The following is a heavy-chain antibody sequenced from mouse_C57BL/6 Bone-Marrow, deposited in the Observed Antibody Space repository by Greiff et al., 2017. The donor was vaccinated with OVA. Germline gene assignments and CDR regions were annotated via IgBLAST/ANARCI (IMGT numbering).Heavy chain of an antibody. Sequence: EVKVVESGGGLVKPGGSLKLSCAASGFTFSDYGMHWVRQAPEKGLEWVAYISSGSSTIYYADTVKGRFTISRDNAKNTLYLQMTSLRSQDTAMYYCARPYDSSAWFAYWGQGTLVTVSA. CDR2: ISSGSSTI. J-gene: IGHJ3*01. D-gene: IGHD1-1*01. CDR1: GFTFSDYG. V-gene: IGHV5-17*01. CDR3: ARPYDSSAWFAY.